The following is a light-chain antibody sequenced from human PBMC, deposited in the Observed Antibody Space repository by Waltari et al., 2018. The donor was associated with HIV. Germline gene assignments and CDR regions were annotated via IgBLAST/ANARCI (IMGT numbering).Light chain of an antibody. J-gene: IGKJ2*02. CDR2: KAS. Sequence: DIQLTQSPSTLSAAVGDRVTITCRASQAISSWLAWYQQKPGKAPNLLIDKASSLESGVPSRFSGSGSGTEFTLTISSVQPDDFATYYCQQYNSYPWTFGQGTKLQIK. CDR3: QQYNSYPWT. CDR1: QAISSW. V-gene: IGKV1-5*03.